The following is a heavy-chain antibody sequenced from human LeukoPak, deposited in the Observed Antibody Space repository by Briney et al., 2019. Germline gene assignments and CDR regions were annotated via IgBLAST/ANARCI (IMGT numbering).Heavy chain of an antibody. J-gene: IGHJ4*02. V-gene: IGHV5-51*01. Sequence: GESLKISCRGSGYTFTSHWIGWVRQMPGKGLELIGIIYPGDYETRDSPSFQGQVTISADRSISTAYLQWSSLKASDTAMYYCARRGASTTHFDYWGQGTLVTVSS. CDR1: GYTFTSHW. D-gene: IGHD1-14*01. CDR3: ARRGASTTHFDY. CDR2: IYPGDYET.